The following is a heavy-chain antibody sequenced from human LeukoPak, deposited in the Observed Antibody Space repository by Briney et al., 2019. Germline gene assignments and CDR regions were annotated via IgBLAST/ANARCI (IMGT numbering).Heavy chain of an antibody. J-gene: IGHJ6*02. D-gene: IGHD4-23*01. CDR3: AIRGTTVVTLAGYYGMDV. CDR1: GGTFSSYV. V-gene: IGHV1-69*04. Sequence: GASVKVSCKASGGTFSSYVISWVRQAPGQGLEWMGRIIPILGIANYAQKFQGRVTITADKSTSTAYMELSSLGSEDTAVYYRAIRGTTVVTLAGYYGMDVWGQGTTVTVSS. CDR2: IIPILGIA.